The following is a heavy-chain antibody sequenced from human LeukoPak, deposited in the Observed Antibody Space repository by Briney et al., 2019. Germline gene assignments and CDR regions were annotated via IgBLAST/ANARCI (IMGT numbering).Heavy chain of an antibody. CDR3: ARDSDYYDSSGYYYALDAFDI. Sequence: SETLSLTCTVSGGSISSYYWSWIRQPPGKGLEWIGYIYYSGSTDYNPSLKSRVTISVDTSKNQFSLKLSSVTAADTAVYYCARDSDYYDSSGYYYALDAFDIWGQGTMVTVSS. CDR2: IYYSGST. CDR1: GGSISSYY. J-gene: IGHJ3*02. V-gene: IGHV4-59*01. D-gene: IGHD3-22*01.